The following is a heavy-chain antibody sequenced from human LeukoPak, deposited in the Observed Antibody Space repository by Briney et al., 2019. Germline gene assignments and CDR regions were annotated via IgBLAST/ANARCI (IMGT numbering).Heavy chain of an antibody. V-gene: IGHV3-23*01. CDR3: ARAGGSTVSHSDY. Sequence: GGSLRLSCAASGFTFSSYAMSWVRQAPGKGLEWISAISGSGGSTYYADSVKGRFTISKDNAKNSLYLQMNSLRAEDTAVYYCARAGGSTVSHSDYWGQGTLVTVSS. D-gene: IGHD4-17*01. J-gene: IGHJ4*02. CDR2: ISGSGGST. CDR1: GFTFSSYA.